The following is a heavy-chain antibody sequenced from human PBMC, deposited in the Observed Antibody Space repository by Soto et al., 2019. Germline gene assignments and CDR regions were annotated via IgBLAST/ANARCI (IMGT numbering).Heavy chain of an antibody. Sequence: PGESLKISCKGSGYSFTSYWIAWVRQMPGKSLEWMGIIYPGDSDTRYSPSFQGQVTISADKSISTAYLQWSSLKASDTAMYYCARLPRSKNYDILTGFSNNYYDGMDVWGQGTTVTVSS. CDR3: ARLPRSKNYDILTGFSNNYYDGMDV. V-gene: IGHV5-51*01. CDR1: GYSFTSYW. D-gene: IGHD3-9*01. CDR2: IYPGDSDT. J-gene: IGHJ6*02.